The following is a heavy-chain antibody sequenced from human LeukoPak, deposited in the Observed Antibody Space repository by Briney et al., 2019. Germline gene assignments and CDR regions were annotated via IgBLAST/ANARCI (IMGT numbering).Heavy chain of an antibody. J-gene: IGHJ3*02. D-gene: IGHD3-10*01. CDR3: AREGRGYGSGSYLAFDI. Sequence: GGSLRLSCAASGFTFSSYAMSWVRQAPGKGLEWVSAISGSGGSTYYADSVKGRFTISRDNSKNTLYLQMNSLRAEDTAVYYCAREGRGYGSGSYLAFDIWGQGTMVTVSS. V-gene: IGHV3-23*01. CDR2: ISGSGGST. CDR1: GFTFSSYA.